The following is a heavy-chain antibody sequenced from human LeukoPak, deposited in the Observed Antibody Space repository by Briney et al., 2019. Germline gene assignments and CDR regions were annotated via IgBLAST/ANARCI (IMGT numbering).Heavy chain of an antibody. D-gene: IGHD5-24*01. CDR1: GGSISSYY. Sequence: PSETLSLTCTVSGGSISSYYWSWIRQPPGKGLEWIGYIYYSGSTNYNPSLKSRVTISVDTSKNQFSLKLSSVTAADTAVYYCARAEKEMATTALFDYWGQGTLVTVSS. V-gene: IGHV4-59*01. CDR2: IYYSGST. CDR3: ARAEKEMATTALFDY. J-gene: IGHJ4*02.